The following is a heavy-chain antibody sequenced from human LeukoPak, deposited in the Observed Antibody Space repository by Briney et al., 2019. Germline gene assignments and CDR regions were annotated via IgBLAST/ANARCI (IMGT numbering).Heavy chain of an antibody. J-gene: IGHJ4*02. Sequence: SETLSLTCAVYGSLDIYYFMFVRQPPGKGLQWLGEITYRRSADYDPSLKSRLTISIDVPQRQISLQLRSVTAADTAVYYCAAYGGDWNFDSWGQGTLVTVSS. V-gene: IGHV4-34*01. CDR3: AAYGGDWNFDS. CDR1: GSLDIYY. CDR2: ITYRRSA. D-gene: IGHD2-21*01.